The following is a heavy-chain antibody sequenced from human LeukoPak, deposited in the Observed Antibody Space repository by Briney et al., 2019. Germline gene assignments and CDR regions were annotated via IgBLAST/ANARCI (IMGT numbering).Heavy chain of an antibody. Sequence: GGSLRLSCAASGFTFNDYYMSWIRKAPGEGLEWVSYIGSSGGTIYYADSVKGRFTISRDNAKNSLYLQMNSLRDEDTAVYYCARGVRGYSYGSRFDYWGQGTLVTVSS. CDR1: GFTFNDYY. V-gene: IGHV3-11*04. D-gene: IGHD5-18*01. CDR2: IGSSGGTI. J-gene: IGHJ4*02. CDR3: ARGVRGYSYGSRFDY.